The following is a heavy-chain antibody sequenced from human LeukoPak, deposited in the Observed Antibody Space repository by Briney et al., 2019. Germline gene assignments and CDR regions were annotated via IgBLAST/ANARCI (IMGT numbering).Heavy chain of an antibody. D-gene: IGHD2-2*01. CDR2: LKQDGSEK. Sequence: GGSLRLSCAASGFTFSSYWMSWVRQAPGKGPEWVANLKQDGSEKYYVDSVKGRFTISRDNAKNSLYLQMNSLRAEDTAVYYCARSGIVVVPAASIFDAFDIWGQGTMVTVSS. CDR1: GFTFSSYW. J-gene: IGHJ3*02. CDR3: ARSGIVVVPAASIFDAFDI. V-gene: IGHV3-7*01.